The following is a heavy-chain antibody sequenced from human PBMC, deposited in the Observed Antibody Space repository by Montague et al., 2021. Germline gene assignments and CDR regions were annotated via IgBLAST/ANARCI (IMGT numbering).Heavy chain of an antibody. CDR2: VSHGGRT. J-gene: IGHJ6*03. Sequence: SETLSLTCTVSRSLINSDYYWGWIRPPPGRELEWMGSVSHGGRTYYNPSLKSRVTISVDTSNNHFSLKLSSVTAADTAMYYCARERDRYYYMDIWGKGTTITVSS. CDR1: RSLINSDYY. V-gene: IGHV4-38-2*02. CDR3: ARERDRYYYMDI.